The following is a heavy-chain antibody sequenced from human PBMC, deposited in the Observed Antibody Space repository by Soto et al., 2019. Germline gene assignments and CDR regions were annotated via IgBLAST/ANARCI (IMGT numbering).Heavy chain of an antibody. CDR3: ARLPRIAVAGTIYYYYGMDV. J-gene: IGHJ6*02. CDR1: GGSFSGYY. D-gene: IGHD6-19*01. V-gene: IGHV4-34*01. CDR2: INHSGST. Sequence: SETLSLTCAVYGGSFSGYYWSWIRQPPGKGLEWIGEINHSGSTNYNPSLKSRVTISVDTSKNQFSLKLSSVTAADTAVYYCARLPRIAVAGTIYYYYGMDVWGQGTTVTV.